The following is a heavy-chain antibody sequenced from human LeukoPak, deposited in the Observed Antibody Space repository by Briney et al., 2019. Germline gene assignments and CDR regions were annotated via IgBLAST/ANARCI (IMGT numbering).Heavy chain of an antibody. CDR3: ARDRSTYYYDSSGYTFDY. V-gene: IGHV1-69*13. CDR1: GGTFSSYA. Sequence: SVKVSCKASGGTFSSYAISWVRQAPGQGLEWMGGIIPIFGTANYAQKFQGRVTITADESTSTAYMELSSLRSEDTAVYYCARDRSTYYYDSSGYTFDYWGQGTLVTVSS. CDR2: IIPIFGTA. J-gene: IGHJ4*02. D-gene: IGHD3-22*01.